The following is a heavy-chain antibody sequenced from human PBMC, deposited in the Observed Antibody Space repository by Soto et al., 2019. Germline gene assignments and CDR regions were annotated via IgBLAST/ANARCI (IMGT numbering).Heavy chain of an antibody. D-gene: IGHD2-21*01. CDR3: ARDAAAIVVTRHPFDY. CDR1: GFTFSSYS. Sequence: GGSLRLSCAASGFTFSSYSMNWVRQAPGKGLEWVSSISSSSSYIYYADSVKGRFTISRDNAKNSLYLQMNSLRAEDTAVYYCARDAAAIVVTRHPFDYWGQGTLVTVSS. V-gene: IGHV3-21*01. J-gene: IGHJ4*02. CDR2: ISSSSSYI.